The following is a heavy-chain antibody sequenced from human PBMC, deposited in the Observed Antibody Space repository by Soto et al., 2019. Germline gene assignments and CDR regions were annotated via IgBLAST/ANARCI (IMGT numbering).Heavy chain of an antibody. V-gene: IGHV3-30-3*01. Sequence: PGGSLRLSCAASGFTFSSYAMHWVRQAPGKGLEWVAVISYDGSNKYYADSVKGRFTISRDNSKNTLYLQMNSLRAEDTAVYYCARGAPGGTIFGVVIYTQRYYYGMDVWGQGTTVTVSS. CDR1: GFTFSSYA. CDR2: ISYDGSNK. CDR3: ARGAPGGTIFGVVIYTQRYYYGMDV. D-gene: IGHD3-3*01. J-gene: IGHJ6*02.